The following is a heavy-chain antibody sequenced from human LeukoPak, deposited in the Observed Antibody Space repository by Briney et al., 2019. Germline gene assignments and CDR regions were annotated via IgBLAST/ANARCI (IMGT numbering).Heavy chain of an antibody. J-gene: IGHJ5*02. CDR3: ARRDYAAWFDP. D-gene: IGHD4/OR15-4a*01. Sequence: SETLSLTCNVSGDSITRGGFYLAWIRQSPGKGLEWIGNVYYSGSTQYNPSLRGRVSIAMDMNKNQFSLNLDSVSVTDTAIYYCARRDYAAWFDPWGQGTLVTVSS. CDR2: VYYSGST. V-gene: IGHV4-39*01. CDR1: GDSITRGGFY.